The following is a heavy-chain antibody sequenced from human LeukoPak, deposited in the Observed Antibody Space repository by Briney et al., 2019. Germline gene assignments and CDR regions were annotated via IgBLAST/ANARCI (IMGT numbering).Heavy chain of an antibody. CDR3: ARSPRELRYFDWTRPYYFDY. J-gene: IGHJ4*02. CDR2: MSSSGSTI. Sequence: GGSLRLSCAASGFTFSDYYMSWIRQAPGKGLEWGSYMSSSGSTIYYADSVKGRFTISRDNAKNSLYLQVNSLRAEDTAVYYCARSPRELRYFDWTRPYYFDYWGQGTLVTVSS. CDR1: GFTFSDYY. D-gene: IGHD3-9*01. V-gene: IGHV3-11*01.